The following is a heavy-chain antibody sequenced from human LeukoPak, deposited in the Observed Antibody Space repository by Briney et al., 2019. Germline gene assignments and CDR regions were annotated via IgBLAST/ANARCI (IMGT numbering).Heavy chain of an antibody. V-gene: IGHV3-30*04. D-gene: IGHD2-2*03. CDR1: GVTFSSNA. CDR2: ISDDGSNK. Sequence: GGSVRLSCAASGVTFSSNAMHWVRQAPGKGLEWVAVISDDGSNKYYADSVKGRFTISRDNSKNTLYLQMNSLRAEDTAVYYCARVDDLDAFDMWGQGTMVTVSS. J-gene: IGHJ3*02. CDR3: ARVDDLDAFDM.